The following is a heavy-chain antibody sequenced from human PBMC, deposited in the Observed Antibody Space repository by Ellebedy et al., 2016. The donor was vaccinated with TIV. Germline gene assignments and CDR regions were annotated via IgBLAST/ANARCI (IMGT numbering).Heavy chain of an antibody. CDR3: TKGPKSAYDYFDS. V-gene: IGHV3-48*04. D-gene: IGHD5-12*01. CDR2: ISFTSSVV. CDR1: GFTFSHHS. J-gene: IGHJ4*02. Sequence: PGGSLRLSCAASGFTFSHHSMYWVRQAPGKGLEWISFISFTSSVVYYADSVKGRFTVSRDNAEKSLFLQMESLTVEDTAVDYCTKGPKSAYDYFDSWGQGTLVTVSS.